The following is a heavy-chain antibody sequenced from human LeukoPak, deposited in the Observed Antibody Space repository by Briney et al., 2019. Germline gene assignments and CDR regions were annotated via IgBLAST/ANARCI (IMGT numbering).Heavy chain of an antibody. CDR3: ARDRGYCTRDDCYRWFHY. CDR2: ISHTSEST. Sequence: PGGSLRLSCAASGFTFNSYSMSWVRQAPGKGLEWVSYISHTSESTYYADSVRGRFSISRDDAKSSLYLQMNSLRDEDTAVYYCARDRGYCTRDDCYRWFHYWGQGTLVIVSS. V-gene: IGHV3-48*02. D-gene: IGHD2-8*02. CDR1: GFTFNSYS. J-gene: IGHJ4*02.